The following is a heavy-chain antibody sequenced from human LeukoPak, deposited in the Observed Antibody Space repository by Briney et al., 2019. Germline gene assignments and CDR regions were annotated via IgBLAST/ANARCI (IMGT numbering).Heavy chain of an antibody. CDR2: SYTSGSP. J-gene: IGHJ4*02. CDR3: ARSGGSGFQLDN. D-gene: IGHD3-16*01. V-gene: IGHV4-4*07. Sequence: PSETLSLTCTVSGGSISSYYWSWIRQPAGKGLEWIGRSYTSGSPNYNPSLKGRVTMSVDTSKNQFSLKLSSVTAAATAVYFCARSGGSGFQLDNWGQGTLVTVSS. CDR1: GGSISSYY.